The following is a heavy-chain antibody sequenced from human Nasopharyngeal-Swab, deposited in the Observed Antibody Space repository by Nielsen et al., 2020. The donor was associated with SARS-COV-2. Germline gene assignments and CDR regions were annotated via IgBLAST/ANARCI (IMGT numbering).Heavy chain of an antibody. J-gene: IGHJ4*02. Sequence: GESLKISCAASGFTFSSYGMHWVRQAPGKGLEWVAVISYDGSNKYYADSVKGRFTISRDNAKNSLYLQMNSLRAEDTAVYYCARDSAAAGTVFDYWGQETLVTVSS. CDR3: ARDSAAAGTVFDY. CDR1: GFTFSSYG. D-gene: IGHD6-13*01. CDR2: ISYDGSNK. V-gene: IGHV3-30*03.